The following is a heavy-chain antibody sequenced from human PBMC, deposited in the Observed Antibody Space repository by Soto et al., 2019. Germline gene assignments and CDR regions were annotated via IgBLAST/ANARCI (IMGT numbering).Heavy chain of an antibody. CDR1: GGSISSYY. D-gene: IGHD1-26*01. CDR3: ARDLGSAAFEI. CDR2: IYYSGST. V-gene: IGHV4-59*01. Sequence: PSETLSLTCTVSGGSISSYYWSWIRQPPGKGLEYIGYIYYSGSTNYNPSLKSRVTISVDTSKNQFSLKLSSVTAADTAVYYCARDLGSAAFEIWGQGTMVTVSS. J-gene: IGHJ3*02.